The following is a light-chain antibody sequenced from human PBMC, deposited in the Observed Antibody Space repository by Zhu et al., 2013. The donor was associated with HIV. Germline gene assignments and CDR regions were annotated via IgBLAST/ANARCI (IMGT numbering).Light chain of an antibody. Sequence: DTQMTQSPSTLSASVGDRVTMTCRASQSVSTWVAWYQHKPGKAPKLLIYKASSLQSGVPSRFSGSGSGTEFTLTISSLQPDDFATYYCLQHRAFPRTFGQGTRVDIQ. CDR1: QSVSTW. CDR2: KAS. CDR3: LQHRAFPRT. V-gene: IGKV1-5*03. J-gene: IGKJ1*01.